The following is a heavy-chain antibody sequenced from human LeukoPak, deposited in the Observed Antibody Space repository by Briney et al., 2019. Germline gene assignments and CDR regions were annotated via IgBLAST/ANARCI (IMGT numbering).Heavy chain of an antibody. CDR3: ARDQLPPDSSGYYYAGGAFDI. CDR2: IWYDGSNK. V-gene: IGHV3-33*01. Sequence: GGSLRLSCAASGFTFSSYGMHWVRQAPGKGLEWVAVIWYDGSNKYYADSVKGRFTISRDNSKNTLYLQMNSLRAEDTAVYYCARDQLPPDSSGYYYAGGAFDIWGQGTMVTVSS. D-gene: IGHD3-22*01. CDR1: GFTFSSYG. J-gene: IGHJ3*02.